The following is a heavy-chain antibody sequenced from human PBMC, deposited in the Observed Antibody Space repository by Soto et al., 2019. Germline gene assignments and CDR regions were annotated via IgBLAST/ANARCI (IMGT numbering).Heavy chain of an antibody. CDR2: ISAYNGNT. D-gene: IGHD2-2*01. CDR1: GYTFSSYG. V-gene: IGHV1-18*01. J-gene: IGHJ6*03. CDR3: ARVPVVVPAATYYYFMDV. Sequence: QVQLVQSGAEVKTPGASVKVSCKASGYTFSSYGITWVRQAPGQGLEWMGWISAYNGNTNYAQKLQGRVTLTTDTSTSTGYMELRSLRSDDTAVYYCARVPVVVPAATYYYFMDVWGKGTTVTVSS.